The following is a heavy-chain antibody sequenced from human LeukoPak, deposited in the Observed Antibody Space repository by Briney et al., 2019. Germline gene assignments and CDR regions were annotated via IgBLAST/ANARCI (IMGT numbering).Heavy chain of an antibody. CDR2: IYYSGST. V-gene: IGHV4-61*01. Sequence: PSETLSLTCTVSGGSVSSGSYYWSWIRQPPGKGLEWIGYIYYSGSTNYNPSLKSRVTISVDTSKNQFSLKLSSVTAADAAIYYCARAKAYYDILTGYPNYHYYGMDVWGQGTTVTVSS. D-gene: IGHD3-9*01. J-gene: IGHJ6*02. CDR3: ARAKAYYDILTGYPNYHYYGMDV. CDR1: GGSVSSGSYY.